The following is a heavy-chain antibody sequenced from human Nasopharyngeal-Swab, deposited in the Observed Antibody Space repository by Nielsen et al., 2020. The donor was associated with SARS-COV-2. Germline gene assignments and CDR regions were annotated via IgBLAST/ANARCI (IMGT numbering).Heavy chain of an antibody. Sequence: GESLKISCAASGFSFNNYGMHWVRQAPGKGLEWVAVISYEGSKTSYVASVEGRFTISRDFSKNTLFLQMSSLRPEDTAVYYCAKATQIFWFGQFRNDAFDVWGQGTMVTVSS. V-gene: IGHV3-30*18. CDR2: ISYEGSKT. D-gene: IGHD3-10*01. CDR3: AKATQIFWFGQFRNDAFDV. CDR1: GFSFNNYG. J-gene: IGHJ3*01.